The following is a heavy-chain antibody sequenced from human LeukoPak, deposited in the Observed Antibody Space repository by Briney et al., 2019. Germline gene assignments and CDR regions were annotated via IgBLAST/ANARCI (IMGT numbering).Heavy chain of an antibody. J-gene: IGHJ4*02. V-gene: IGHV3-21*01. Sequence: PGGSLRLSCTASGFTFGDYAMSWFRQAPGKGLEWVSSISSSSSYIYYADSVKGRFTISRDNAKNSLYLQMNSLRAEDTAVYYCARGSYSNYGHYWGQGTLVTVSS. D-gene: IGHD4-11*01. CDR3: ARGSYSNYGHY. CDR1: GFTFGDYA. CDR2: ISSSSSYI.